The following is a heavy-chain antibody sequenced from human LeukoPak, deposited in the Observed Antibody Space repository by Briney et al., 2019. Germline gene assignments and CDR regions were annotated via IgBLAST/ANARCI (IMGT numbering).Heavy chain of an antibody. D-gene: IGHD5-12*01. CDR1: GFMFSSYA. Sequence: PGGSLRLSCAASGFMFSSYAMSWVRQAPGKGLEWVSAISGSGGSTYYADSVKGRFTISRDNSKNTLYLQLNSLEAEDTALYYCTNGYNGYVRDWGWWGQGTLVTVSS. J-gene: IGHJ4*02. CDR3: TNGYNGYVRDWGW. V-gene: IGHV3-23*01. CDR2: ISGSGGST.